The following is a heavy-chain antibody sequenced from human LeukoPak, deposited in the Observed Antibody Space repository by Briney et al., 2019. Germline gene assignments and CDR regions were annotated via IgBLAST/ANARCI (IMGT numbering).Heavy chain of an antibody. Sequence: PSETLSLTCSVSGGSMSNYYWSWIRQPPGKGLEWIGYIYYSGNTHYNPSLKSRVTISVDTSKNQFSLKLSSVTAADTAVYYCARRRPRSGYIDYWGQGTLVTVSS. D-gene: IGHD2-15*01. J-gene: IGHJ4*02. CDR2: IYYSGNT. CDR3: ARRRPRSGYIDY. CDR1: GGSMSNYY. V-gene: IGHV4-59*12.